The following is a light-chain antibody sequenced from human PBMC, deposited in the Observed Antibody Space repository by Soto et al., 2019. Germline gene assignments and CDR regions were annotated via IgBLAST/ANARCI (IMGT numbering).Light chain of an antibody. V-gene: IGKV3-20*01. CDR2: GAS. J-gene: IGKJ2*01. Sequence: EVVLTQSPGTLSLSPGERASLSCRASHSIHSSFLAWYQQKPGQAPRLLIYGASSRATDIPDRFSGGGSGIDFTLTVSRLEPEDFAVYYCQQYDTSPYTFGQGTKLEI. CDR1: HSIHSSF. CDR3: QQYDTSPYT.